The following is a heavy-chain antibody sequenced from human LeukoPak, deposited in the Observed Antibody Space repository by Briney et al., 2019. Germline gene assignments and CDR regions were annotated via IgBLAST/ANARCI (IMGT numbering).Heavy chain of an antibody. CDR2: IYTSGST. CDR1: GGSISSYY. J-gene: IGHJ6*03. CDR3: ARGGIYYYYMDV. V-gene: IGHV4-4*07. Sequence: SETLSPTCTASGGSISSYYWSWIRQPAGKGLEWIGRIYTSGSTNYNPSLKSRVTISVDTSKNQFSLKLSSVTAADTAVYYCARGGIYYYYMDVWGKGTTVTVSS. D-gene: IGHD1-26*01.